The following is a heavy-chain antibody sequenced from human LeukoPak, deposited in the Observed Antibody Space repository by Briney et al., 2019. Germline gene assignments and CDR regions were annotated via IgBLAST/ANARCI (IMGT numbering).Heavy chain of an antibody. CDR3: ARVGYSSSWENDAFDI. V-gene: IGHV1-8*03. Sequence: ASVKVSCKASGYTFTGYYMHWVRQAPGQGLEWMGWMNPNSGNTGYAQKFQGRVTITRNTSISTAYMELSSLRSEDTAVYYCARVGYSSSWENDAFDIWGQGTMVTVSS. D-gene: IGHD6-13*01. J-gene: IGHJ3*02. CDR1: GYTFTGYY. CDR2: MNPNSGNT.